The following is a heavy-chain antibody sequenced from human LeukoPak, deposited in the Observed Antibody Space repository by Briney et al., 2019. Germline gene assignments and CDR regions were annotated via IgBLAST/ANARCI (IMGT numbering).Heavy chain of an antibody. CDR1: GRSFSGYY. CDR2: INHSGST. V-gene: IGHV4-34*01. CDR3: ARGRDYFDY. J-gene: IGHJ4*02. Sequence: SETLSLTCAVYGRSFSGYYWSWIRQPPGKGLEWIGEINHSGSTNYNPSLKSRVTISVDTSKNQFSLKLSSVTAADTAVYYCARGRDYFDYWGQGTLVTVSS.